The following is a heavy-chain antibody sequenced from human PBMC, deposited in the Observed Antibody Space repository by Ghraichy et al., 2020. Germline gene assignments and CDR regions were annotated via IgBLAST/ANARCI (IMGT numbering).Heavy chain of an antibody. V-gene: IGHV3-23*01. CDR3: AKGRLYYESSGWGLTDY. J-gene: IGHJ4*02. Sequence: LSLTCAASGFTFSNYAMLWVRQAPGRGLEWISAIGGSGSRSYYADSVKGRFTSSRDISKNTLYLQMNSLRVEDTAVYYCAKGRLYYESSGWGLTDYWGQGTLVTVSS. CDR2: IGGSGSRS. D-gene: IGHD3-22*01. CDR1: GFTFSNYA.